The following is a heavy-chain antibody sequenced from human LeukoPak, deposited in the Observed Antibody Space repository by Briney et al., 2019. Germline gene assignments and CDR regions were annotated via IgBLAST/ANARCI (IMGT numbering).Heavy chain of an antibody. Sequence: GGSLRLSCVASGFTFSSYAMSWVRQPPGKGLEWVSYISSSGSTIYYADSVKGRFTISRDNAKNSLYLQMNSLRAEDTAVYYCARNRRRGNDDGYWGQGTLVTVSS. V-gene: IGHV3-48*04. CDR3: ARNRRRGNDDGY. CDR2: ISSSGSTI. D-gene: IGHD1-1*01. J-gene: IGHJ4*02. CDR1: GFTFSSYA.